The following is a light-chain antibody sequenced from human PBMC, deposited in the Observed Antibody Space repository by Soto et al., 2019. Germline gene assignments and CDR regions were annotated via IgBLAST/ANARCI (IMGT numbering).Light chain of an antibody. CDR1: SSDVGGYNY. J-gene: IGLJ1*01. Sequence: QSALTHPASVSGSPGQSITISCTGTSSDVGGYNYVSWYQQHPGKAPKLMIYEVSNRPSGVSNRFSGSKSGNTASLTNSGLQAEDEADYYCSSYTSSSTYVFGTGTKLTVL. V-gene: IGLV2-14*01. CDR2: EVS. CDR3: SSYTSSSTYV.